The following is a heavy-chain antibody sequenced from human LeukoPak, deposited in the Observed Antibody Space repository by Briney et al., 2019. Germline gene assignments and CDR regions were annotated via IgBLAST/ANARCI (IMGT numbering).Heavy chain of an antibody. CDR2: ISSSGSTI. Sequence: PGGSLRPSCAASGFTFSDYYMSWIRQAPGKGLEWVSYISSSGSTIYYAGSVKGRFTISRDNAKNSLYLQMNSLRAEDTAVYYCARYDYGDYLMDVWGQGTTVTVSS. J-gene: IGHJ6*02. V-gene: IGHV3-11*01. D-gene: IGHD4-17*01. CDR3: ARYDYGDYLMDV. CDR1: GFTFSDYY.